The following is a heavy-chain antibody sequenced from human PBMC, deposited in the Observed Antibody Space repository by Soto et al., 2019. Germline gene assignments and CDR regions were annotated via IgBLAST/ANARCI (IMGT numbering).Heavy chain of an antibody. CDR2: IRSKTNSYAT. CDR3: TRDPRNYYDSIGSANWFDP. CDR1: GFTFSGSA. D-gene: IGHD3-22*01. V-gene: IGHV3-73*01. Sequence: PRLSCAASGFTFSGSAMHWVRQASGKGLEWVGRIRSKTNSYATAYAASVKGRFTISRDDSKDTAYLQMNSLKPEDTAVYYCTRDPRNYYDSIGSANWFDPWGQGTLVTVSS. J-gene: IGHJ5*02.